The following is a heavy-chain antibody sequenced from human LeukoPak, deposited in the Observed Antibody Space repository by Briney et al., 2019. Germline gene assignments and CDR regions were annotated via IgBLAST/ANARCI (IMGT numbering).Heavy chain of an antibody. CDR1: GFTFSNAW. D-gene: IGHD1-26*01. V-gene: IGHV3-15*01. Sequence: GGSLRLSCVASGFTFSNAWMNWVRQAPGKGLEWVGRIQSKTDGGTSEYGARGKGRFTIERDETKNTMYLQMNSLKTEDTAVYYCTTAPKWETQGTDYWGQGTLVTISS. CDR2: IQSKTDGGTS. CDR3: TTAPKWETQGTDY. J-gene: IGHJ4*02.